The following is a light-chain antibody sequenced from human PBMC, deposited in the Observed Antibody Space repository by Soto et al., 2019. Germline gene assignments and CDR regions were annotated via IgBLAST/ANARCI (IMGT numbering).Light chain of an antibody. J-gene: IGKJ4*01. CDR3: HHYNNWPHT. Sequence: DIVMTQSPATLSVSPGERATLSCRASQSVASNLAWYQQRPGQAPRLLIYGASTRATGVPVRFSGSGSGKEFTLTISSLQSEDFAVYYCHHYNNWPHTFGGGTKVEIK. CDR1: QSVASN. CDR2: GAS. V-gene: IGKV3-15*01.